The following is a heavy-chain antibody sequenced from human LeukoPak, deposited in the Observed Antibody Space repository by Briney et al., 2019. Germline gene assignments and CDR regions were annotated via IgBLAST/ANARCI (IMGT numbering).Heavy chain of an antibody. D-gene: IGHD2-15*01. CDR2: IYTSGST. CDR3: ARGSGATWKGNWFDP. CDR1: GGSISSGSYY. J-gene: IGHJ5*02. Sequence: PSETLSLTCTVSGGSISSGSYYWSWIRQPAGKGLEWIGRIYTSGSTNYNPSLKSRVTISVDTSKNQFPLRLTSVTAADTAIYYCARGSGATWKGNWFDPWGQGTLVTVSS. V-gene: IGHV4-61*02.